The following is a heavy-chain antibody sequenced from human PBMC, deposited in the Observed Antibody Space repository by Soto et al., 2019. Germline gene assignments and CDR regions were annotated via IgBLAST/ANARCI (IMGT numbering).Heavy chain of an antibody. CDR1: GYTFTSYY. Sequence: GASVKVSCKASGYTFTSYYMHWVRQAPGQGLERMGIINPSGGSTSYAQKLQGRVTMTRDTSTSTVYMELSSLRSEDTAVFYFARGQNTIFGVVIIPYFDYWGQGTLVTVSS. CDR3: ARGQNTIFGVVIIPYFDY. D-gene: IGHD3-3*01. J-gene: IGHJ4*02. V-gene: IGHV1-46*01. CDR2: INPSGGST.